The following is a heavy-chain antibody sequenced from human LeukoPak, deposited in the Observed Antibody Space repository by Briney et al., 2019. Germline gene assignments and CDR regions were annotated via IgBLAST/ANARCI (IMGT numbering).Heavy chain of an antibody. D-gene: IGHD4-17*01. Sequence: GGSLRLSCAASGLTFNTYSMNWVRRAPGKGLEWVSYIRSSSSIIYYADSVKGRFTISRDNAKNSVYLQMDSLRADDTAVYYCAKGRAKATVTAGDHWGQGTLATVSS. CDR3: AKGRAKATVTAGDH. J-gene: IGHJ4*02. CDR1: GLTFNTYS. V-gene: IGHV3-48*01. CDR2: IRSSSSII.